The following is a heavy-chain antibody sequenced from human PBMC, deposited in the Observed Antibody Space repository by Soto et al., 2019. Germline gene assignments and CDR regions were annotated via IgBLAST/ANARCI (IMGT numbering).Heavy chain of an antibody. CDR3: ARDRTTVVTLDY. Sequence: SVKVSCKASGGTFSSYAISWVRQAPGQGLEWMGGIIPIFGTANYAQKFQGRATITADESTSTAYMELSSLRSEDTAVYYCARDRTTVVTLDYWGQGTLVTVSS. D-gene: IGHD4-17*01. CDR1: GGTFSSYA. J-gene: IGHJ4*02. V-gene: IGHV1-69*13. CDR2: IIPIFGTA.